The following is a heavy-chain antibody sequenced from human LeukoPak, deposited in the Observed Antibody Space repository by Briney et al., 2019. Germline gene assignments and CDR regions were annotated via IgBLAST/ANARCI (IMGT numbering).Heavy chain of an antibody. J-gene: IGHJ4*02. CDR3: AREMATILWYFDY. D-gene: IGHD5-24*01. CDR1: GGSISSGSYY. V-gene: IGHV4-61*02. Sequence: PSETLSLTCTVSGGSISSGSYYWSWIRQPAGKGLEWIGRIYTSGSTNYNPSLKSRVTISVDTSKNQFSLKLSSVTAADTAVYYCAREMATILWYFDYWGQGTLVTVSS. CDR2: IYTSGST.